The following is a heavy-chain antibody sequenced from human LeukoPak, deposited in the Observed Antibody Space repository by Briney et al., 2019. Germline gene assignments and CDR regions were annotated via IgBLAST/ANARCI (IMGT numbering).Heavy chain of an antibody. CDR3: ARDRSSSYTRDWFDP. CDR1: GGSINGYY. V-gene: IGHV4-4*07. D-gene: IGHD6-13*01. J-gene: IGHJ5*02. Sequence: SETLSLTCTVSGGSINGYYWSWIRQPAGKGLEWIGRIYNSESINYNPSLKSRVTMSIDTSKNQSSLKLKSVTAADTAVYYCARDRSSSYTRDWFDPWGQGALVTVSS. CDR2: IYNSESI.